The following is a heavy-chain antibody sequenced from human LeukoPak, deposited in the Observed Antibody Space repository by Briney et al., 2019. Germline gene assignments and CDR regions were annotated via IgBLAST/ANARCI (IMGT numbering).Heavy chain of an antibody. CDR1: GFTFSTYG. V-gene: IGHV3-33*01. Sequence: GGSLRLSCAASGFTFSTYGMHWVRQAPGKGLDWVAVIWNDGSNKYYADSVKGRFTISRDNAKNSLYLQMNSLRAEDTAVYYCARAAAGIYFDYWGQGTLVTVSS. J-gene: IGHJ4*02. D-gene: IGHD6-13*01. CDR3: ARAAAGIYFDY. CDR2: IWNDGSNK.